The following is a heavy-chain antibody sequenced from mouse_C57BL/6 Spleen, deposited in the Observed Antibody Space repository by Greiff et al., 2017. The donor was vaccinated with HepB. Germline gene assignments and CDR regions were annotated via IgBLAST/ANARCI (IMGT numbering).Heavy chain of an antibody. CDR3: ARSNYSNYPFAY. Sequence: QVQLKESGAELVKPGASVKISCKASGYAFSSYWMNWVKQRPGKGLEWIGQIYPGDGDTNYNGKFKGKATLTADKSSSTAYMQLSSLTSEDSAVYFCARSNYSNYPFAYWGQGTLVTVSA. D-gene: IGHD2-5*01. J-gene: IGHJ3*01. V-gene: IGHV1-80*01. CDR1: GYAFSSYW. CDR2: IYPGDGDT.